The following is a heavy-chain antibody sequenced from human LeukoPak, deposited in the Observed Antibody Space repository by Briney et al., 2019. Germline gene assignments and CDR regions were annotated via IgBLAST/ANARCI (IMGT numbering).Heavy chain of an antibody. D-gene: IGHD6-13*01. CDR2: ISGSGGST. CDR3: ASRYSSSWYGSFDVPTRPAFDY. Sequence: GGSLRLSCAASGFTFSSYAMSWVRQAPGKGLEWVSAISGSGGSTYYADSVKGRFTISRDNSKNTLYLQMNSLRAEDTAVYYCASRYSSSWYGSFDVPTRPAFDYWGQGTLVTVSS. V-gene: IGHV3-23*01. J-gene: IGHJ4*02. CDR1: GFTFSSYA.